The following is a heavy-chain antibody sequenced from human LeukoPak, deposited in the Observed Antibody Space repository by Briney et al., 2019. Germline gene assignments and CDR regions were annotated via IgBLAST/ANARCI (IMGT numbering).Heavy chain of an antibody. CDR3: ATKRITMVRGVIPSPYYYYGMDV. CDR2: FDPEDGET. J-gene: IGHJ6*02. D-gene: IGHD3-10*01. Sequence: ASLKVSCKVSRYTLTELSMHSVRQAPGKGLEWMGGFDPEDGETIYAQKFQGRVTMTEDTSTDTAYMELSSLRSEDTAVYYCATKRITMVRGVIPSPYYYYGMDVWGQGTTVTVAS. V-gene: IGHV1-24*01. CDR1: RYTLTELS.